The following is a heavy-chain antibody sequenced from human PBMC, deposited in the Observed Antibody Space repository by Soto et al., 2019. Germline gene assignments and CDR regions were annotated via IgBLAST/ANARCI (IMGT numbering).Heavy chain of an antibody. Sequence: SETLSLTCTVSGDSINNYYWTWIRQPPGKGLEWIGYIYDSGSTSYDPSLKSRLTISVDTSKNQFSLKLKSVTAADTAVHYCARGTKYYYQGMDVWGQGTTVTVSS. CDR2: IYDSGST. J-gene: IGHJ6*02. V-gene: IGHV4-59*01. CDR3: ARGTKYYYQGMDV. CDR1: GDSINNYY.